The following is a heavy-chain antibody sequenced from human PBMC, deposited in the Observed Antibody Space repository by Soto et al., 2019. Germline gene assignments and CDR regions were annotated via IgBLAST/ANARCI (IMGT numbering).Heavy chain of an antibody. CDR1: GFTFSSYA. Sequence: EVQLLESGGGLVQPGGSLRLSCAASGFTFSSYAMSWVRQAPGKGLEWVSAISGSGGSTYYADSVKGRFTISRDNSKNTLYLQMNSLRAEDTAVYYCAKDGHRFRDGYNYGDYWGQGTLVTVSS. CDR2: ISGSGGST. V-gene: IGHV3-23*01. D-gene: IGHD5-12*01. CDR3: AKDGHRFRDGYNYGDY. J-gene: IGHJ4*02.